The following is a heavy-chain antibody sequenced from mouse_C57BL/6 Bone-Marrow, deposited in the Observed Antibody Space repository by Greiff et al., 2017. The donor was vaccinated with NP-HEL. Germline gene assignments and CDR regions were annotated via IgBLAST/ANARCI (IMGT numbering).Heavy chain of an antibody. CDR1: GFTFSSYG. Sequence: EVQGVESGGDLVKPGGSLKLSCAASGFTFSSYGMSWVRQTPDKRLEWVATISSGGSYTYYPDSVKGRFTISRDNAKNTLYLQMSSLKSEDTAMYYCARHRYYGSSSFDYWGQGTTLTVSS. CDR3: ARHRYYGSSSFDY. CDR2: ISSGGSYT. V-gene: IGHV5-6*01. D-gene: IGHD1-1*01. J-gene: IGHJ2*01.